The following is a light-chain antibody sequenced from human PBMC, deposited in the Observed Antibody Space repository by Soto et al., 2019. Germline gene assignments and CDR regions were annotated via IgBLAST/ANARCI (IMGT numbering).Light chain of an antibody. CDR1: QGISSY. CDR2: AAS. CDR3: QRFNTYPFT. V-gene: IGKV1-9*01. J-gene: IGKJ3*01. Sequence: DIQLTQSPSFLSASVGDRDTITCRASQGISSYLAWYQQKPGKAPKLLIYAASTLQSGVPSRFSGSRSGTEFTLTISSLQPEDFAIYYCQRFNTYPFTFGPGTKVDIK.